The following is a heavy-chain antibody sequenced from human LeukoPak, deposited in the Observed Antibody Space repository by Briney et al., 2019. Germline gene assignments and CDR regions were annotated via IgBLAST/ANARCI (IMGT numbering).Heavy chain of an antibody. CDR3: ARDLGVDTTMIFFDY. Sequence: ASVKVSCKASGYTFANYGITWVRQAPGQGLEWMGWISAHNDNTDYTQELQDRVTMTTDTSTSTAYMELRSLRSDDSAVYYCARDLGVDTTMIFFDYWGQGSLVTVSS. CDR2: ISAHNDNT. D-gene: IGHD3-22*01. CDR1: GYTFANYG. J-gene: IGHJ4*02. V-gene: IGHV1-18*01.